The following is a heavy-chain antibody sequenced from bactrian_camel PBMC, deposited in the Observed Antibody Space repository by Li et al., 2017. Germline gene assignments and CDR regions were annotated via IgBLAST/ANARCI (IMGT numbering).Heavy chain of an antibody. CDR2: IFTEGMAGTNL. D-gene: IGHD3*01. Sequence: HVQLVESGGGLVQPGGSLRLSCVASGITFSSTYAIAWVRQVPGKGLEWVSTIFTEGMAGTNLYYANSVKGRFTISRDNAKNMLFLQMNTLATEDTAVYYCATTGLYTMEPIPPYNYWGQATQVTVS. J-gene: IGHJ4*01. CDR1: GITFSSTY. V-gene: IGHV3-2*01. CDR3: ATTGLYTMEPIPPYNY.